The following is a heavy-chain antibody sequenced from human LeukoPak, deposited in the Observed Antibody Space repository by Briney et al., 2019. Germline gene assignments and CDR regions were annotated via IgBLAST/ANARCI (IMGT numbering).Heavy chain of an antibody. J-gene: IGHJ4*02. CDR3: ARGIVVVPAAISAFDY. D-gene: IGHD2-2*01. CDR2: IYTSGST. V-gene: IGHV4-4*07. Sequence: SETLSLTCTVSGGSISSYYWSWIRQPAGKGLEWIGRIYTSGSTNYNPSLKSRVTMSVDTSKNQFSLKLSSATAADTAVYYCARGIVVVPAAISAFDYWGQGTLVTVSS. CDR1: GGSISSYY.